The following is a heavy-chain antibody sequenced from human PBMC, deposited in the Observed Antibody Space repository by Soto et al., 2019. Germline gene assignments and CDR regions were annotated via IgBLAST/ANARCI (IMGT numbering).Heavy chain of an antibody. Sequence: GGSLRLSCVASVFTFSSYAMSWVRQAPGKGLEWVSAISGSGGSTYYADSVKGRFTISRDNSKNTLYLQMNSLRAEDTAVYYCARGPNEPAFDYWGQGTLVTVSS. CDR3: ARGPNEPAFDY. J-gene: IGHJ4*02. CDR1: VFTFSSYA. D-gene: IGHD1-1*01. V-gene: IGHV3-23*01. CDR2: ISGSGGST.